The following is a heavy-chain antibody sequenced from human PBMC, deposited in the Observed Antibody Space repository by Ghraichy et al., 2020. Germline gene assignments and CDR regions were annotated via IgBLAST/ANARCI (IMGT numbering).Heavy chain of an antibody. CDR2: INPNTGGT. CDR1: GYTFTGYY. J-gene: IGHJ4*02. CDR3: AAYGSGSFYRGPDDY. D-gene: IGHD3-10*01. V-gene: IGHV1-2*02. Sequence: ASVKVSCKASGYTFTGYYIHWVRQAPGQGLEWMGWINPNTGGTNYAQKFQGRVSMTRDTSISTASMELGRLRSDDTAVYYCAAYGSGSFYRGPDDYWGQGTLVTVSS.